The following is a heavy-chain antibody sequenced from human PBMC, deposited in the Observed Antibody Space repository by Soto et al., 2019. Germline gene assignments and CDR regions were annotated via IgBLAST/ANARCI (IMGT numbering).Heavy chain of an antibody. V-gene: IGHV3-30*18. CDR1: GFTFRNFG. D-gene: IGHD2-21*02. CDR3: AKAVPPFVVVTASDY. Sequence: GGSLRLSCAASGFTFRNFGMHWVRQAPGKGLEWVAVISYDGTNKYYADSVKGRFTISRDNSKNTLYLQINSLRAEDTAVYYCAKAVPPFVVVTASDYWGQGTLVTVSS. J-gene: IGHJ4*02. CDR2: ISYDGTNK.